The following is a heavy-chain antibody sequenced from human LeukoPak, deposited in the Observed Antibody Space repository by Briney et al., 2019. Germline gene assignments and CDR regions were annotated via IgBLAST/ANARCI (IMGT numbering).Heavy chain of an antibody. D-gene: IGHD6-19*01. CDR3: ARDGRIAVAGVYYMDV. V-gene: IGHV1-69*06. CDR2: IIPLFGTA. Sequence: SVKVSCKASGDTFSSFAVSWVRQAPGQGLEWMGRIIPLFGTADYAQRYQGRVTISADNSLNTAYLELSSLTSEDTAVYYCARDGRIAVAGVYYMDVWGKGTTVTVSS. J-gene: IGHJ6*03. CDR1: GDTFSSFA.